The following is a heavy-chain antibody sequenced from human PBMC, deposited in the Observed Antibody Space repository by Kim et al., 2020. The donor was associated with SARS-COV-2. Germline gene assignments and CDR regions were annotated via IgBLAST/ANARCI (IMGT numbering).Heavy chain of an antibody. D-gene: IGHD6-13*01. CDR1: GYTFTNYA. Sequence: ASVKVSCKASGYTFTNYAIHWVRQAPGQRLEWMGWINAGNGNTEYSQKFQGRVTVTRDTSASTAYMELSSLRSEDTAVYYCARAGYSSSWHFAYWGHGIL. V-gene: IGHV1-3*01. CDR3: ARAGYSSSWHFAY. J-gene: IGHJ4*01. CDR2: INAGNGNT.